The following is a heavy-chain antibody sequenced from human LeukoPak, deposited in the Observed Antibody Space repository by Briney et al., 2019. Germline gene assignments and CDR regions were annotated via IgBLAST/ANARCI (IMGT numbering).Heavy chain of an antibody. CDR1: GFTFSNYA. CDR2: ISGSGGST. V-gene: IGHV3-23*01. D-gene: IGHD3-10*01. CDR3: ARNYGSGSYYKSAFDY. J-gene: IGHJ4*02. Sequence: QPGGSLRLSCAASGFTFSNYAMSWVRQAPGKGLEWVSGISGSGGSTYYADSVKGRFTISRDNSKNTLYLQMNSLRAEDTAVYYCARNYGSGSYYKSAFDYWGQGTLVTVSS.